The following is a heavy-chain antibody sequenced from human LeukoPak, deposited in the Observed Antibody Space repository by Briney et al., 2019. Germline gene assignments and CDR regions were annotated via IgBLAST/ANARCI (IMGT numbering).Heavy chain of an antibody. D-gene: IGHD3-10*01. CDR2: ISAYNGNT. Sequence: ASVKVSCKASGYTFTSYGISWVRQAPGQGLEWMGWISAYNGNTNYAQKLQGRVTMTTDTSTSTAYMELRSLRSDDTAVYYCARDQATMVRGVLGYWGQGTLVTDSS. CDR3: ARDQATMVRGVLGY. V-gene: IGHV1-18*01. J-gene: IGHJ4*02. CDR1: GYTFTSYG.